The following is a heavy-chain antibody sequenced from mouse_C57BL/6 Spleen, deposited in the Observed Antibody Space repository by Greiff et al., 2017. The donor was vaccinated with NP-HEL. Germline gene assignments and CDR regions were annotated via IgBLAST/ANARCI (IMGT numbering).Heavy chain of an antibody. CDR3: AREGTWLDY. Sequence: QVQLQQSGPELVKPGASVKISCKASGYAFSSSWMNWVKQRPGKGLEWIGRIYPGDGDTNYNGKFKGKATLTADKSSSTAYMQLSSLTSEDSAVYFCAREGTWLDYWGQGTTLTVSS. CDR1: GYAFSSSW. V-gene: IGHV1-82*01. CDR2: IYPGDGDT. J-gene: IGHJ2*01.